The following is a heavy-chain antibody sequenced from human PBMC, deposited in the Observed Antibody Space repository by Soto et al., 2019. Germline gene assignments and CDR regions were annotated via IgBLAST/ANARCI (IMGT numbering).Heavy chain of an antibody. CDR3: ARGKRYCSSTSCYPLELFDP. CDR1: GGSISSGGYY. D-gene: IGHD2-2*01. CDR2: IYYSGST. J-gene: IGHJ5*02. Sequence: QVQLQESGPGLVKPSQTLSLTCTVSGGSISSGGYYWSWIRQHPGKGLEWTGYIYYSGSTYYNPSLKSRVTISVDTSKNQFSLKLSSVTAADTAVYYCARGKRYCSSTSCYPLELFDPWGQGTLVTVSS. V-gene: IGHV4-31*03.